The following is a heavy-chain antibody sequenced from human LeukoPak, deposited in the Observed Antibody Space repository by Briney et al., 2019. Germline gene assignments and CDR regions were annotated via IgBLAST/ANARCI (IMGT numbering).Heavy chain of an antibody. V-gene: IGHV3-48*01. Sequence: GGSLRLSSTASGFTFSTYSMNWVRQAPGKGLEWVSYISSSTSTIYYADSVKGRFTISRDNAKNSLYLQMNSLRAEDTAVYYCARSYSDYFDYWGQGTLVTVSS. CDR2: ISSSTSTI. J-gene: IGHJ4*02. D-gene: IGHD2-15*01. CDR3: ARSYSDYFDY. CDR1: GFTFSTYS.